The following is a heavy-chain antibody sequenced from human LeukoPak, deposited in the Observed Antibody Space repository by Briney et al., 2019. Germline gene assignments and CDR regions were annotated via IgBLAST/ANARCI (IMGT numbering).Heavy chain of an antibody. CDR1: GFTFSSYW. CDR3: AGLQFSPVDY. J-gene: IGHJ4*02. D-gene: IGHD6-19*01. CDR2: INHDGSEK. Sequence: PGGSLRLSCAASGFTFSSYWMSWVRQAPGKGLEWVANINHDGSEKYYVDSLRGRFTISRDNAKNSLYLQMNSLRAEDMAVYYCAGLQFSPVDYWGQGTLVTVSS. V-gene: IGHV3-7*01.